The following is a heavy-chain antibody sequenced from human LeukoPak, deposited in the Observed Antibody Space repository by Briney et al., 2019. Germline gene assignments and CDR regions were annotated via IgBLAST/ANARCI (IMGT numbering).Heavy chain of an antibody. Sequence: PGGSLRLSCAASAFTFSNYNMNWVRQAPGKGLEWVSSITSSSTYIYYADSVKGRFTISRDNAKTSLYLQMNSLRAEDTAVYYCARDLSGIAGYTYGRGIDYWGQGTLVTVSS. CDR1: AFTFSNYN. CDR3: ARDLSGIAGYTYGRGIDY. CDR2: ITSSSTYI. D-gene: IGHD5-18*01. V-gene: IGHV3-21*01. J-gene: IGHJ4*02.